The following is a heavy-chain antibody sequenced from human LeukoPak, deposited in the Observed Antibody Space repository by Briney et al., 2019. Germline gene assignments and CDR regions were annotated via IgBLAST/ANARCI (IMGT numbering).Heavy chain of an antibody. CDR3: AREGYSSSYEPKRAFDI. V-gene: IGHV4-59*01. CDR1: GGSISSYY. J-gene: IGHJ3*02. CDR2: ISYSGST. D-gene: IGHD6-13*01. Sequence: SETLSLTCTVSGGSISSYYWSWIRQPPGKGLEWIGYISYSGSTNYNPSLKSRVTISVDTSKNQFSLKLSSVTAADTAVYYCAREGYSSSYEPKRAFDIWGQGTMVTVSS.